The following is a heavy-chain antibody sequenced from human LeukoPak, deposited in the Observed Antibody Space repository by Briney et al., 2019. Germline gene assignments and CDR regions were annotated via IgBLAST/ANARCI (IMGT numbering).Heavy chain of an antibody. CDR3: ARDFSVLWSAGYYYYMDV. V-gene: IGHV4-39*07. D-gene: IGHD3-10*01. Sequence: SETLSLTCTVSGGSISSSSYYWGWIRQPPGKGLEWIGSIYYSGSTYYNPSLKSRVTISVDTSKNQFSLKLSSVTAADTAVYYYARDFSVLWSAGYYYYMDVWGKGTTVTVSS. CDR2: IYYSGST. J-gene: IGHJ6*03. CDR1: GGSISSSSYY.